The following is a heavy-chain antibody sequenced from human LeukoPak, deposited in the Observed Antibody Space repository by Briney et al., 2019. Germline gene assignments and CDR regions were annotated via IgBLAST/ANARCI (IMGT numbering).Heavy chain of an antibody. D-gene: IGHD3-10*01. CDR1: GFTLGSYW. J-gene: IGHJ6*02. CDR3: ARPIYGSADYNGMDV. Sequence: PGGSLRLSCAASGFTLGSYWMTWVRQAPRKGLEWAAAIKEDGSETYYVDSVKGRFTISRDNSKNTLYLQMGSLRADDMAVYYCARPIYGSADYNGMDVWGQGTTVTVSS. V-gene: IGHV3-7*02. CDR2: IKEDGSET.